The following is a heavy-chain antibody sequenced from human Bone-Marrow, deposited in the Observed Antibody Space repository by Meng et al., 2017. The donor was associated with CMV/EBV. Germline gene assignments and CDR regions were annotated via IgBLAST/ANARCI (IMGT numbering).Heavy chain of an antibody. CDR2: VYYNGRP. D-gene: IGHD3-10*01. CDR1: GVSITSDHY. J-gene: IGHJ4*02. CDR3: ARPTGSFGNYAY. Sequence: SETLSLTCTVSGVSITSDHYWGWIRQPPGKGLEWIGSVYYNGRPYYSPSLKGRVFISVDTSKNEFSLMVTSVTAADTATYYCARPTGSFGNYAYWGQGILVAVSS. V-gene: IGHV4-39*01.